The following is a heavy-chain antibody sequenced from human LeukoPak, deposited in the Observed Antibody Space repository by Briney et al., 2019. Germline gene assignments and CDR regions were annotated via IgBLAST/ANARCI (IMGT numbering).Heavy chain of an antibody. CDR3: ARVYYYGSGSYQSYYYYYYMDV. D-gene: IGHD3-10*01. J-gene: IGHJ6*03. CDR1: GFTVSSNY. Sequence: GGSLRLSCAASGFTVSSNYMSWVRQAPGKGLEWVSVIYSGGSTYYADSVKGRFTISRDNSKNTLYLQMNSLRAEDTAVYYCARVYYYGSGSYQSYYYYYYMDVWGKGTTVTISS. CDR2: IYSGGST. V-gene: IGHV3-53*01.